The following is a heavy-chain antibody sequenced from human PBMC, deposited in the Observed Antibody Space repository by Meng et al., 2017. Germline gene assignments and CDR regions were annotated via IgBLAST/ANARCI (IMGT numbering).Heavy chain of an antibody. V-gene: IGHV7-4-1*02. CDR3: ARGRDTAMVTRALGY. CDR1: GYTFTSYA. CDR2: INTNTGNP. D-gene: IGHD5-18*01. J-gene: IGHJ4*02. Sequence: ASAKVSCKASGYTFTSYAMNWARQAPGQGLEWMGWINTNTGNPTYAQGFTGRFVFSLDTSVSTAYLQISSLKAEDTAVYYCARGRDTAMVTRALGYWGQGTLVTVSS.